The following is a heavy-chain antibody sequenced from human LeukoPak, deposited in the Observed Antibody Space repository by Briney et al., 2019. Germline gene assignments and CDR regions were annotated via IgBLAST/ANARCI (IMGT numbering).Heavy chain of an antibody. CDR3: ARPILLEDDAFDI. J-gene: IGHJ3*02. D-gene: IGHD2/OR15-2a*01. V-gene: IGHV1-18*01. CDR2: INPNNGNT. Sequence: ASVKVSCKAAGYTFTSYGLNWVRQAPGQGLEWMGWINPNNGNTNYAQKLQGRVTMTTDTSTNTAYMELRSLRPDDTAVYYCARPILLEDDAFDIWGQGTMVTVSS. CDR1: GYTFTSYG.